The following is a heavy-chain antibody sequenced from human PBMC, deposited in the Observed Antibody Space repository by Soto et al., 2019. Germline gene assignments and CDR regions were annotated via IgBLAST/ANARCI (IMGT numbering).Heavy chain of an antibody. D-gene: IGHD3-22*01. CDR1: GGSISSYY. CDR3: AREVVTGMDV. J-gene: IGHJ6*02. V-gene: IGHV4-59*01. CDR2: IYYSGST. Sequence: SETLSLTCTVSGGSISSYYWSWIRQPPGEGLEWIGYIYYSGSTNYNPSLKSRVTISVDTSKNQFSLKLSSVTAADTAVYYCAREVVTGMDVWGQGTTATVYS.